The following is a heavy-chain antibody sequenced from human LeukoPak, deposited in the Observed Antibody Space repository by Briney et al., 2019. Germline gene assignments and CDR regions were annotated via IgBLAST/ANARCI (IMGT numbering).Heavy chain of an antibody. D-gene: IGHD3-22*01. CDR2: ISSSSSYI. J-gene: IGHJ4*02. V-gene: IGHV3-21*01. Sequence: PGGSLRLSCAASGFTFSSYSMNWVRQAPGXXXEWVSSISSSSSYIYYADSVKGRFTISRDNAKNSLYLQMNSLRAEDTAVYYCASGYYYDSSGYYSDYWGQGTLVTVSS. CDR3: ASGYYYDSSGYYSDY. CDR1: GFTFSSYS.